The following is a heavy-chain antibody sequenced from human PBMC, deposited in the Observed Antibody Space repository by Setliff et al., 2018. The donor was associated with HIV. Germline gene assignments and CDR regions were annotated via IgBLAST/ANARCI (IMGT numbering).Heavy chain of an antibody. CDR2: IYYTGST. CDR1: GDSINSESHY. J-gene: IGHJ5*01. D-gene: IGHD2-15*01. V-gene: IGHV4-39*02. Sequence: SETLSLTCIVSGDSINSESHYWAWIRQPPGKGLEWIGSIYYTGSTYYNPSLNSRLTISMDTSKNHFFLRLTSATAADTALYYCARGGLRWELLLPSRWFDSWGQGARVTVSS. CDR3: ARGGLRWELLLPSRWFDS.